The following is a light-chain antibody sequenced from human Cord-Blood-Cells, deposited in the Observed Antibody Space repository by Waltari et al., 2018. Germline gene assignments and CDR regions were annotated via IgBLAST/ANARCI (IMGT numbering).Light chain of an antibody. CDR2: KAS. J-gene: IGKJ1*01. V-gene: IGKV1-5*03. CDR3: QQYNSYWT. Sequence: DIQMTQSPSTLSACVGDRVTITCRASQSISSWLAWYQQKPGKDPKLLIYKASSLESGVPSRFSGSGSGTEFTLTISSLQPDDFATYYCQQYNSYWTFGQGTKVEIK. CDR1: QSISSW.